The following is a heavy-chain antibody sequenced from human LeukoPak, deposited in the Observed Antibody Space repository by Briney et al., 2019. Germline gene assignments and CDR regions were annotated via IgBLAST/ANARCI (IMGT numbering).Heavy chain of an antibody. J-gene: IGHJ3*02. V-gene: IGHV4-34*01. Sequence: PSETLSLTCAVYGGSFSGYYWSWIRQPPGKGLEWIGEINHSGSTNYNPSLKSRVTISVDTSKNQFSLKLSSVTAADTAVYYCARTRITMVRGVPQDAFDIWGQGTMVTVSS. CDR1: GGSFSGYY. D-gene: IGHD3-10*01. CDR3: ARTRITMVRGVPQDAFDI. CDR2: INHSGST.